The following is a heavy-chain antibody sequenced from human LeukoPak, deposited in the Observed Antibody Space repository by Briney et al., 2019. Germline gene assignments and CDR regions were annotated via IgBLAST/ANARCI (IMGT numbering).Heavy chain of an antibody. Sequence: GGSLRLSCAASGFTFSSYAMSWVRQAPGKGLEWVSAISGSGGSTYYADSVKGRFTISRDNSKNTLYLQMNSLRAEDTAVYYCARKPLVDTAMVSAWYYYYMDVWGKGTTVTVSS. D-gene: IGHD5-18*01. J-gene: IGHJ6*03. CDR1: GFTFSSYA. CDR2: ISGSGGST. CDR3: ARKPLVDTAMVSAWYYYYMDV. V-gene: IGHV3-23*01.